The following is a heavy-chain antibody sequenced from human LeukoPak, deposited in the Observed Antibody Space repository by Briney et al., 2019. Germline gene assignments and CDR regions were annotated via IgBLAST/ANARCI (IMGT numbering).Heavy chain of an antibody. J-gene: IGHJ4*02. CDR3: ARGHDSSGYYHY. V-gene: IGHV4-34*01. D-gene: IGHD3-22*01. CDR1: GGSFSGYY. Sequence: SETLSLTCAVYGGSFSGYYWSWIRQPPGKGLGWIGEINHSGSTNYNPSLKSRVTIPVDTSKNQFSLKLSSVTAADTAVYYCARGHDSSGYYHYWGQGTLVTVSS. CDR2: INHSGST.